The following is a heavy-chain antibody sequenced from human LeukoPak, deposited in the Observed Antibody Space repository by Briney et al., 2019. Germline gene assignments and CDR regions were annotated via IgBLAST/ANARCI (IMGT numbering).Heavy chain of an antibody. D-gene: IGHD3-3*01. CDR2: INHSGST. V-gene: IGHV4-34*01. Sequence: PSETLSLTCAVYGGSFSGYYWSWIRQPPGKGLEWIGEINHSGSTNYNPSLKSRATISVDTSKNQFSLKLSSVTAADTAVYYCATGLYIYMDVWGKGTTVTVSS. CDR3: ATGLYIYMDV. J-gene: IGHJ6*03. CDR1: GGSFSGYY.